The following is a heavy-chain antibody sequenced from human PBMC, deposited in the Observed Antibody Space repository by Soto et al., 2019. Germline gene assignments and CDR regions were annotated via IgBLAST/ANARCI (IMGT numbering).Heavy chain of an antibody. V-gene: IGHV4-30-4*01. CDR2: IYDSAST. J-gene: IGHJ4*02. D-gene: IGHD6-19*01. CDR3: ARGEYSSTNVWALDY. CDR1: GDSISSADYY. Sequence: QVQLQESGPGLVKPSQTLSLTCTVSGDSISSADYYWSWLRQPPGKGLEWIGYIYDSASTYYNPSLKRRLTVSVDTSKNQFSLRLTSVTAADTAVYYCARGEYSSTNVWALDYWGQGTPVTVSS.